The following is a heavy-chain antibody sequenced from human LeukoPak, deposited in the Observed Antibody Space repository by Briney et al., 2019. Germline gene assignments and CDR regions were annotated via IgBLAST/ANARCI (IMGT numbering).Heavy chain of an antibody. D-gene: IGHD5-24*01. V-gene: IGHV3-7*01. CDR1: GFTFSSYW. J-gene: IGHJ5*02. Sequence: GGSLRLSCAASGFTFSSYWMSWVRLAPGKGLEWVANIKGDGSERWYADSVKGRFTISRDNAQNSVHLQMNSLRAEDTAVYHCARDEYRSRWLHPWGQGTLVTVTS. CDR3: ARDEYRSRWLHP. CDR2: IKGDGSER.